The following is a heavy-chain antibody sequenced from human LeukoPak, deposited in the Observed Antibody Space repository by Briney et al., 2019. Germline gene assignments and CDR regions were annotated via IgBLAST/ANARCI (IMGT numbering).Heavy chain of an antibody. CDR3: ARLVDYYSTYYYMDV. CDR2: IYPGESDT. J-gene: IGHJ6*03. Sequence: GGSLEISFETSGYNFLTFWIAWVPPLPGKGLEWMGVIYPGESDTRYSPSFQGQVSISVDTSLSTAYLQWRSLRAPDTAMYYCARLVDYYSTYYYMDVWGRGTAVIVS. V-gene: IGHV5-51*01. CDR1: GYNFLTFW. D-gene: IGHD1-26*01.